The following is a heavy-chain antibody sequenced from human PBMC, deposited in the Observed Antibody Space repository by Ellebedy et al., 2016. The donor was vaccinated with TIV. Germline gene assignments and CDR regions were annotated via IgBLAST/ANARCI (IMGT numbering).Heavy chain of an antibody. V-gene: IGHV4-34*01. Sequence: SETLSLXXAVYGASLSGYYWTWIRQPPEKGLEWIGEIAHTGRTYYNPSFEGRVTMSLDTSKKQFSLKLTSVTAADTAVYFCASGNSAARLGYWGQGTLVTVSS. D-gene: IGHD6-6*01. CDR2: IAHTGRT. J-gene: IGHJ4*02. CDR3: ASGNSAARLGY. CDR1: GASLSGYY.